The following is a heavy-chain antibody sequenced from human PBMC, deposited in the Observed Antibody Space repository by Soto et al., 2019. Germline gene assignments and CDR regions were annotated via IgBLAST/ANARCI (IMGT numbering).Heavy chain of an antibody. CDR2: IGTDGDT. J-gene: IGHJ5*02. Sequence: SLRLSCAASGFTFTRYDMHWVRLTAGKGLEWVSSIGTDGDTYYVDSVKGRFTISRDNAKSSVYLQMNSLRAEDTAVYYCAREGALKPFSSWGQGALVTVSS. CDR3: AREGALKPFSS. CDR1: GFTFTRYD. V-gene: IGHV3-13*01.